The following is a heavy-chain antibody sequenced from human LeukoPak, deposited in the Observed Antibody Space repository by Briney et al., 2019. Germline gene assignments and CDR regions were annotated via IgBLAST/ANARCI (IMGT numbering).Heavy chain of an antibody. Sequence: SETLCLTCAVYGGSFSGYYLSWIRQPPGKGLEWIGEINHSGSTNYNPSLKSRVTISVDTSKNQFSLKLSSVTAADTAVYYCARFPVLLWFGEFDYWGQRTLVTVSS. CDR1: GGSFSGYY. J-gene: IGHJ4*02. CDR2: INHSGST. CDR3: ARFPVLLWFGEFDY. D-gene: IGHD3-10*01. V-gene: IGHV4-34*01.